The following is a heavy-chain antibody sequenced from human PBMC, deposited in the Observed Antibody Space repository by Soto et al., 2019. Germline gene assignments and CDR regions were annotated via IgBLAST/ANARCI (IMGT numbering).Heavy chain of an antibody. CDR1: GYTFTHYG. J-gene: IGHJ2*01. D-gene: IGHD2-15*01. V-gene: IGHV1-18*01. Sequence: QVQLVQSGAEVKKPGASVKVSCKASGYTFTHYGITWVRQAPGQGLEWMGWINSFSGDTNYPQKLLGRLTMTTDTSTNTVYMELRNLRSDDTAVYYCARDLHSGGKYWYFDIWGRGTLVTVSS. CDR2: INSFSGDT. CDR3: ARDLHSGGKYWYFDI.